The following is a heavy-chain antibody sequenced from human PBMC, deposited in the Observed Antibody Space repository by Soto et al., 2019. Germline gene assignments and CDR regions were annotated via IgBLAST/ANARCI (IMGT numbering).Heavy chain of an antibody. CDR3: ARPIYSGYDYDYYYGMDV. CDR2: IYYSGST. J-gene: IGHJ6*02. CDR1: GGSISSSSYY. Sequence: SETLSLTCSVSGGSISSSSYYWGWIRQPPGKGLEWIGSIYYSGSTYYNPSLKSRVTISVDTSKNQFSLKLSSVTAADTAVYYCARPIYSGYDYDYYYGMDVWGQGTTVTVSS. D-gene: IGHD5-12*01. V-gene: IGHV4-39*01.